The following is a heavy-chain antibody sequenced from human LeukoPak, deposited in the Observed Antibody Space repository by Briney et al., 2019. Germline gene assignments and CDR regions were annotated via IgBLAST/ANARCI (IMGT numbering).Heavy chain of an antibody. CDR2: INAGNGNT. CDR3: ARGTYLPAPFDP. Sequence: ASVKVSCKASGYTFTGFAIHWVRQAPGQRLEWMGWINAGNGNTKFSQKFQGRVTINRDTSASTAYMELSSLRSEDTAVYYCARGTYLPAPFDPWGQGTLVTVSS. V-gene: IGHV1-3*01. D-gene: IGHD1-7*01. CDR1: GYTFTGFA. J-gene: IGHJ5*02.